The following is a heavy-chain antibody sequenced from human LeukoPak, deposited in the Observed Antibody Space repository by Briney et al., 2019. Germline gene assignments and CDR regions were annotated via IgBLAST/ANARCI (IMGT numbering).Heavy chain of an antibody. J-gene: IGHJ4*02. D-gene: IGHD1-1*01. Sequence: HSGGSLRLSCAASGFTFSSYGMHWVRQAPGKGLEWVAVIWDDGSNEYYADSVKGRFTIFRDNRRNTLYLQMSSLRAEDTAVYSCARDHSGTQDYWGQGTLVTVSS. V-gene: IGHV3-33*01. CDR3: ARDHSGTQDY. CDR2: IWDDGSNE. CDR1: GFTFSSYG.